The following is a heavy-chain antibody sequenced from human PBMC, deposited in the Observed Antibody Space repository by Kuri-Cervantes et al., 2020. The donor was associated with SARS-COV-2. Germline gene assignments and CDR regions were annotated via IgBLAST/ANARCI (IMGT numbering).Heavy chain of an antibody. CDR1: GFTFSSYS. D-gene: IGHD7-27*01. CDR2: ISSSGGSI. V-gene: IGHV3-48*04. CDR3: ARDLRLGKSLDY. Sequence: LSLTCAASGFTFSSYSMNWVRQAPGKGLEWVSYISSSGGSIFYADSVKGRFTISRDNAKNSLHLQMNSLRAEDTAVYYCARDLRLGKSLDYWGQGTLVTVSS. J-gene: IGHJ4*02.